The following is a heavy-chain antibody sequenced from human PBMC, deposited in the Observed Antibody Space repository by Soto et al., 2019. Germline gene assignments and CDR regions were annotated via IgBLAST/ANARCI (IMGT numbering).Heavy chain of an antibody. Sequence: ASVKVSCKASGYTFTSYGISWVRQAPGQGLEWMGWISAYNGNTNYAQKLQGRVTMTTDTSTSTAYMELRSLRSDDTAVYYCASLELVAARRKDYYYGMDVWGQGTTVTVSS. CDR2: ISAYNGNT. CDR3: ASLELVAARRKDYYYGMDV. V-gene: IGHV1-18*01. J-gene: IGHJ6*02. D-gene: IGHD6-6*01. CDR1: GYTFTSYG.